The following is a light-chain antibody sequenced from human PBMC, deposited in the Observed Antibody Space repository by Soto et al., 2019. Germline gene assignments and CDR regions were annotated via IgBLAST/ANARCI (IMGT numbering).Light chain of an antibody. CDR2: EVT. J-gene: IGLJ1*01. CDR3: SSYTTSRTYV. Sequence: QSVLTQPASVSASPGQSITISCTGTSSNVGTYDDVSWYRQHPGKAPKLLIYEVTNRPSGVSNRFSGSKSGNTASLTISGLQAEDEADYYCSSYTTSRTYVFGSGTKV. V-gene: IGLV2-14*01. CDR1: SSNVGTYDD.